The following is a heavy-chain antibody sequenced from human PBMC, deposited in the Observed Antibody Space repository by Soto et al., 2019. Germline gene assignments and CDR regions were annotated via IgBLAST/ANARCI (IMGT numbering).Heavy chain of an antibody. CDR2: ISYDGSNK. Sequence: QVQLVESGGGVVQPGRSLRLSCAASGFSFSSYAMYWVRQAPGKGLEWVAVISYDGSNKYYADSMKGRFTISRDNSKNTLDLQMNSLGAEDTAVYYCAREDYWGQGTLVTVSS. V-gene: IGHV3-30-3*01. J-gene: IGHJ4*02. CDR3: AREDY. CDR1: GFSFSSYA.